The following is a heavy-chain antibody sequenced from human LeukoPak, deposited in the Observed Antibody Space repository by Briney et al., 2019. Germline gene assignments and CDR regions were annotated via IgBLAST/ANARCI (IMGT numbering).Heavy chain of an antibody. CDR3: ARDFATVRDY. Sequence: GGSLRLSCAASGFTVSSNYMSWVRQAPGKGLEWVSVIYSGGSTYYADSVKGRFTTSRDNSKNTLYLQMNSLRAEDTAVYYCARDFATVRDYWGQGTLVTVSS. CDR1: GFTVSSNY. D-gene: IGHD3-3*01. V-gene: IGHV3-53*01. CDR2: IYSGGST. J-gene: IGHJ4*02.